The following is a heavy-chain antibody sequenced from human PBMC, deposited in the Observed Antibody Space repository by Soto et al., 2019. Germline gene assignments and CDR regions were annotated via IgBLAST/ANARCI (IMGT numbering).Heavy chain of an antibody. J-gene: IGHJ5*02. CDR1: GGSISSYY. Sequence: PSETLSLTGTVSGGSISSYYWSWIRQPAGKGLEWIGRIYTSGSTNYNPSLKSRVTMSVDTSKNQFSLKLSSVTAADTAVDYCARAPLMGKLAPTWFDPWGQGTLVTVSS. CDR3: ARAPLMGKLAPTWFDP. CDR2: IYTSGST. D-gene: IGHD3-16*01. V-gene: IGHV4-4*07.